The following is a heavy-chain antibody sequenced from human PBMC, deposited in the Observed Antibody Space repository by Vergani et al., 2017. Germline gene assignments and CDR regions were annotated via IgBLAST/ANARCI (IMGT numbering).Heavy chain of an antibody. CDR2: IWYDGSNK. D-gene: IGHD3-22*01. J-gene: IGHJ4*02. CDR1: GFTFSYYG. CDR3: ARGTPYYYDSSGYYLDY. Sequence: QVQLVESGGGVVQPGRSLRLSCAASGFTFSYYGMHWVRQAPGKGLEWVAVIWYDGSNKYYADSVKGRFTISRDNSKNTLYLQMNSLRAEDTAVYYCARGTPYYYDSSGYYLDYWGQGTLVTVSS. V-gene: IGHV3-33*01.